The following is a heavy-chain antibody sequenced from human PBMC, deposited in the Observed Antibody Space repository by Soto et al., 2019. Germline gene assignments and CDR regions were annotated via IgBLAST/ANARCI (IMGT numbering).Heavy chain of an antibody. D-gene: IGHD2-21*01. CDR2: ITPFVDTS. CDR3: ASTSYCNGSSCYSRHYYGMDV. Sequence: QVRLVQSGAEVQKPGSSVKVSCKVSGGTFSKYSLSWVRQTPGQGLEWMGGITPFVDTSNYAQRFLGRVTIKADKSTNTAFLEVRGLKSEDTALYFCASTSYCNGSSCYSRHYYGMDVWGQGTTVTVSS. V-gene: IGHV1-69*06. J-gene: IGHJ6*02. CDR1: GGTFSKYS.